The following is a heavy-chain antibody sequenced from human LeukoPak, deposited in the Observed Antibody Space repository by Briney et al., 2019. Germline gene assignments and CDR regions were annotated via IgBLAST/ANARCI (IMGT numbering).Heavy chain of an antibody. Sequence: TSETLSLTCTVSGGSISNSRYYWGWIRQPPGKGLEWIGSIYYSGSTYYNPSLKSRVTISVDTSKNQFSLKLSSVTAADTAVYYCARHQVVTAIQDYWGQGTLVTVSS. D-gene: IGHD2-21*02. V-gene: IGHV4-39*01. CDR1: GGSISNSRYY. CDR2: IYYSGST. CDR3: ARHQVVTAIQDY. J-gene: IGHJ4*02.